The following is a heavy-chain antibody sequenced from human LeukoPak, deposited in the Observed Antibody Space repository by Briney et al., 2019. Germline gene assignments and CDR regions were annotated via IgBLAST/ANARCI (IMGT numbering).Heavy chain of an antibody. V-gene: IGHV3-53*01. Sequence: PGGSLRLSCAASGFSVSDNYMSWVRQAPGKGLEWVSVIYSGGNTYYADSVKGRFTISRDNSKSTLHLQMNSLRAEDTAVYYCTRSFFSYGYFDYWGQGTLVTVSS. CDR1: GFSVSDNY. D-gene: IGHD5-18*01. CDR3: TRSFFSYGYFDY. J-gene: IGHJ4*02. CDR2: IYSGGNT.